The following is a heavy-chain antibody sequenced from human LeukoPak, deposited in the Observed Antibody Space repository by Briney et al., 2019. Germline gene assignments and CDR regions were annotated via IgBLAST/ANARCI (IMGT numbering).Heavy chain of an antibody. CDR1: GGSISSYY. D-gene: IGHD6-13*01. CDR3: ARHGRGTPGIFDY. J-gene: IGHJ4*02. Sequence: SETLSLTCTVSGGSISSYYWSWIRQPPGKGLEWIGYIYYSGSTNYNPSLKSRVTISVDTSKNQFSLKLSSVTAADTAVYYCARHGRGTPGIFDYWGQGTLVTVSS. CDR2: IYYSGST. V-gene: IGHV4-59*08.